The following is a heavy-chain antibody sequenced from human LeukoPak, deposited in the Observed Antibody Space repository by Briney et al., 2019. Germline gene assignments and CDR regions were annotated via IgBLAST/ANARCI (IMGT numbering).Heavy chain of an antibody. V-gene: IGHV1-2*02. CDR3: ARDTTQAYYDFWSGLGNMDV. CDR1: GYTFTGYY. J-gene: IGHJ6*03. CDR2: INPNSGGT. Sequence: ASVKVSCKASGYTFTGYYMHWVRQAPGQGLEWMGWINPNSGGTNYAQKFQGRVTMTRDTSISTAYMELSRLRSDGTAVYYCARDTTQAYYDFWSGLGNMDVWGKGTTVTVSS. D-gene: IGHD3-3*01.